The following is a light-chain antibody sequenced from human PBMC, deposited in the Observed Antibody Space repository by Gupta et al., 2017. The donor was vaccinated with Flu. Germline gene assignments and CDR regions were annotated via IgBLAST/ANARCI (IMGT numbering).Light chain of an antibody. V-gene: IGLV2-23*01. Sequence: QSALTQPASVSGSPGQSITISCTGTSSDVGSYNLVSWYQQHPGKAPKLMIYEGSKRPSGVSTRFSGSKSGNTASLTLSGLQAEDEADYYCCSYAGSRVFGGGTKLTVL. J-gene: IGLJ3*02. CDR1: SSDVGSYNL. CDR2: EGS. CDR3: CSYAGSRV.